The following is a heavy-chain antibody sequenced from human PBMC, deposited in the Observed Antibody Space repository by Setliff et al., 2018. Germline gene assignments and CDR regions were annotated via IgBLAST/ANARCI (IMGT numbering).Heavy chain of an antibody. CDR1: GGSISSGSYY. Sequence: KPSETLSLTCTVSGGSISSGSYYWSWIRQPAGKGPEWIGRIYTSGSTNYNPSLKSRVTISVDTSKNQFSLKLSSVTAADTAVYYCARTLLLSPYYFDYWGQGTLVTVSS. CDR3: ARTLLLSPYYFDY. CDR2: IYTSGST. J-gene: IGHJ4*02. D-gene: IGHD2-21*01. V-gene: IGHV4-61*02.